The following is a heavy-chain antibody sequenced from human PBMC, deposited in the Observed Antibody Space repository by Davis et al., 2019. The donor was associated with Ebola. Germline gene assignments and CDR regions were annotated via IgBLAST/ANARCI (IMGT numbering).Heavy chain of an antibody. Sequence: GESLKISCAASGFTVSSNYMSWVRQAPGKGLEWVSVIYSGGSTYYADSVKGRFTISRDNSKNTLYLQMNSLRAEDTAVYYCARDRGDVVVVAATPFYYYYGMDVWGKGTTVTVFS. J-gene: IGHJ6*04. D-gene: IGHD2-15*01. CDR3: ARDRGDVVVVAATPFYYYYGMDV. V-gene: IGHV3-53*01. CDR1: GFTVSSNY. CDR2: IYSGGST.